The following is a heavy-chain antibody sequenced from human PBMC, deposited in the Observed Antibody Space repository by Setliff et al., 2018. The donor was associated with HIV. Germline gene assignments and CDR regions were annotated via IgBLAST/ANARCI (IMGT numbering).Heavy chain of an antibody. D-gene: IGHD5-12*01. V-gene: IGHV1-18*01. CDR3: ARERWLRSHAYNYMDV. J-gene: IGHJ6*03. CDR1: GYPFTSYG. CDR2: ISPYNGNT. Sequence: ASVKVSCKASGYPFTSYGIVWVRQAPAQGLEWMGWISPYNGNTNYAQKLQGRFTMTTDTPTNTVYMELRRLRSDDTAVYYCARERWLRSHAYNYMDVWGKGTTVTVSS.